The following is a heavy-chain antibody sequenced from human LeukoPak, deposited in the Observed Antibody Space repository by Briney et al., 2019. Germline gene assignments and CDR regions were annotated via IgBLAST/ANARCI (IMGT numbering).Heavy chain of an antibody. D-gene: IGHD4-11*01. CDR1: GFAFNTYS. CDR2: ITTSSTTK. Sequence: GGSLRLSCAASGFAFNTYSMNWVRQAPGKGLQWVSSITTSSTTKYYADSVKGRFTISRDNAKNSLHLQMDSLRDEDTAVYYCVRDAAYSAFNMWGQGTMVTVSS. J-gene: IGHJ3*02. CDR3: VRDAAYSAFNM. V-gene: IGHV3-48*02.